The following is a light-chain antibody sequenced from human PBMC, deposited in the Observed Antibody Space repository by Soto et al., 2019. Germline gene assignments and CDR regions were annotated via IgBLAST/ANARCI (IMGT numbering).Light chain of an antibody. CDR3: NSYTSSNALYV. Sequence: LTQPASVSGSPGQSITVSCTGTSSDVGDYNFVSWYQQHPGKAPKPMIYEVSHRPSGVSNRFSGSKSGNTASLTISGLQADDEADYYCNSYTSSNALYVFGTGTKVTVL. V-gene: IGLV2-14*01. CDR1: SSDVGDYNF. CDR2: EVS. J-gene: IGLJ1*01.